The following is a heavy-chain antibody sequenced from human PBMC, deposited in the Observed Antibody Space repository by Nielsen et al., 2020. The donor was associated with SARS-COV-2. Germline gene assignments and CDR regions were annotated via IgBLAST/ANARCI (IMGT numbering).Heavy chain of an antibody. D-gene: IGHD6-19*01. CDR1: GFTFSSYA. CDR2: ISYDGSNK. CDR3: AKFGVIAVAGDFDY. J-gene: IGHJ4*02. V-gene: IGHV3-30*04. Sequence: GGSLRLSCAASGFTFSSYAMHWVRQAPGKGLEWVAVISYDGSNKYYADSVKGRFTISRDNSKSTLYLQMNSLRAEDTAVYYCAKFGVIAVAGDFDYWGQGTLVTVSS.